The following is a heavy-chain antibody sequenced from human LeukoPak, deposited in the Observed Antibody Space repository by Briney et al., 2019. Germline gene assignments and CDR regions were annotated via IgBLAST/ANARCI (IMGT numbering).Heavy chain of an antibody. D-gene: IGHD3-10*01. J-gene: IGHJ5*02. CDR1: GGSISSSSYY. Sequence: PSETLSLTCTVSGGSISSSSYYWGWIRQPPGKGLEWIGSIYYSGSTYYNPSLKSRVTISVDTSKNQFSLKLSSVTAADTAVYYCARVRRYYYGSGSPYNWFDPWGQGTLVTVSS. CDR2: IYYSGST. V-gene: IGHV4-39*07. CDR3: ARVRRYYYGSGSPYNWFDP.